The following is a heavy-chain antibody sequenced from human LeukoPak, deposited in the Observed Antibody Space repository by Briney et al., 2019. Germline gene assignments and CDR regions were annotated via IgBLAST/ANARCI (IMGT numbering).Heavy chain of an antibody. V-gene: IGHV4-34*01. CDR3: ARDPQSGSALDY. Sequence: SETLSLTCAVYGGSFSGYYWSWIRQPPGKGLEWIGEINHSGSTNYNPSLKSRVTISVDKSKNQFSLKLSSVTAADTAVYYCARDPQSGSALDYWGQGTLVTVSS. CDR2: INHSGST. D-gene: IGHD1-26*01. CDR1: GGSFSGYY. J-gene: IGHJ4*02.